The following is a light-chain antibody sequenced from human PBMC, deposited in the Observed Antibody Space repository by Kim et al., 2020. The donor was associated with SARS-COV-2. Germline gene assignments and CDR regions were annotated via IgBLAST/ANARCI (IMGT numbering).Light chain of an antibody. J-gene: IGLJ3*02. CDR3: ASYTTSDTWV. V-gene: IGLV2-14*03. CDR2: GVK. CDR1: SSDVGAYDF. Sequence: GQSITIYCTGSSSDVGAYDFVSWYQQYPGKAPKVMIYGVKKRPSWVSYRFSGSKSGSTASLTISGLRAEDEADYYCASYTTSDTWVFGRDPADRP.